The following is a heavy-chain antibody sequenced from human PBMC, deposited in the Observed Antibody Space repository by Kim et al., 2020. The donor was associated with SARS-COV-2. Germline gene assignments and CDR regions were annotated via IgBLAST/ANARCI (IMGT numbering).Heavy chain of an antibody. CDR2: IYSGGST. J-gene: IGHJ3*02. CDR1: GFTVSSNY. V-gene: IGHV3-53*01. CDR3: ARVDDSSGIDAFDI. Sequence: GGSLRLSCAASGFTVSSNYMSWVRQAPGKGLEWVSVIYSGGSTYYADSVKGRFTISRDNSKNTLYLQMNSLRAEDTAVYYCARVDDSSGIDAFDIWGQGTMVTVSS. D-gene: IGHD3-22*01.